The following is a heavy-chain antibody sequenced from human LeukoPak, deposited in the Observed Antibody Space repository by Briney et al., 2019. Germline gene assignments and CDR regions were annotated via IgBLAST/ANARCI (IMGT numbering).Heavy chain of an antibody. CDR3: ARLEPYYYYYMDV. J-gene: IGHJ6*03. Sequence: SETLSLTCAVYGGSFSGYYWSWIRQPPGKGLEWIGEINHSGSTNYNPSLKSRVTISVDTSKNQFSLKLSSVTAADTAVYYCARLEPYYYYYMDVWGKGTTVTVSS. CDR1: GGSFSGYY. V-gene: IGHV4-34*01. D-gene: IGHD1-14*01. CDR2: INHSGST.